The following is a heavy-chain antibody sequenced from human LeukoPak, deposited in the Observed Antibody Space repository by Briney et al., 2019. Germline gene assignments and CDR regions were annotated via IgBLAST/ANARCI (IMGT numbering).Heavy chain of an antibody. Sequence: ASVKVSCKASGGTFSSYAISWVRQAPGQGLEWMGGIIPIFGTANYAQKFQGRVTITADESTSTAYMELSSLRSEDTAVYYCARGRRRNALDYYFDYWGQGTLVTVSS. J-gene: IGHJ4*02. CDR1: GGTFSSYA. V-gene: IGHV1-69*13. CDR3: ARGRRRNALDYYFDY. CDR2: IIPIFGTA. D-gene: IGHD1-1*01.